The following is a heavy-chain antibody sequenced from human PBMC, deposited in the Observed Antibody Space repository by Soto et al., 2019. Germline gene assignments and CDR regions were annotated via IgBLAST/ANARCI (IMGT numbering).Heavy chain of an antibody. Sequence: GGSLRLSCAASGFTFSNAWNFSKAWMSWVRQAPGKGLEWVGRIKSKTDGGTTDYAAPVKGRFTISRDDSKNTLFLQMNSLKIEDTAVYYCTTVAVWGKGTTVTVSS. J-gene: IGHJ6*04. CDR1: GFTFSNAW. CDR2: IKSKTDGGTT. CDR3: TTVAV. V-gene: IGHV3-15*01.